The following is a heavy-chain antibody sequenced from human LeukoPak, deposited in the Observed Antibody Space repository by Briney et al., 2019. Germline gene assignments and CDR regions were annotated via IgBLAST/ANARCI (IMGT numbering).Heavy chain of an antibody. J-gene: IGHJ4*02. CDR2: IWYDGNNK. V-gene: IGHV3-33*01. CDR3: ARAFTSTGYYYVEY. CDR1: GFTFSSFG. Sequence: GGSLRLSCAASGFTFSSFGMHWVRQAPGKGLEWVAVIWYDGNNKYYADSVKGRFTISRDDSKNTLYLQMNSLRAEDTAVYYCARAFTSTGYYYVEYWGQGTLVTVSS. D-gene: IGHD3-22*01.